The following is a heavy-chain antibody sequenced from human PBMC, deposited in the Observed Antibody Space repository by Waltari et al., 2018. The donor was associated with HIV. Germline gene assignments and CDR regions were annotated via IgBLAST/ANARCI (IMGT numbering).Heavy chain of an antibody. CDR1: GGSFSGYY. Sequence: QVQLQQWGAGLLKPSETLSLTCAVYGGSFSGYYWSWIRQPPGKGLEWIGEINHSGSTNYNPSLKSRVTISVDTSKNQFSLKLSSVTAADTAVYYCARHYYDSSGYRDLDYWGQGTLVTVSS. CDR3: ARHYYDSSGYRDLDY. D-gene: IGHD3-22*01. J-gene: IGHJ4*02. CDR2: INHSGST. V-gene: IGHV4-34*01.